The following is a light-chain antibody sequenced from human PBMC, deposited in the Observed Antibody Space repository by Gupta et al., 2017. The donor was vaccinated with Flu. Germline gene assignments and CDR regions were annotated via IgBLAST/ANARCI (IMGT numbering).Light chain of an antibody. J-gene: IGKJ5*01. V-gene: IGKV1-9*01. Sequence: DIQLTQSPSFLSASVGDRVTITCRARQGISTYLAWCQQKPGKAPNLLIYSSSILQSGVPSRFSGSGSGTEFTLTISSLQPEDFATYYCHHLNSYPVTFGQGTRLELK. CDR3: HHLNSYPVT. CDR2: SSS. CDR1: QGISTY.